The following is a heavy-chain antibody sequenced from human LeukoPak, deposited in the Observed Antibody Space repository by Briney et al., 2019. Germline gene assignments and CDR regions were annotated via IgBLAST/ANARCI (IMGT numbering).Heavy chain of an antibody. Sequence: ASVKVSCKASGYTLTSYGISWVRQAPGQGLEWMGWISAYNGNTNYAQKLQGRVTMTTDTSTSTAYMELRSLRSDDTAVYYCSLLGYCSSTSCFDFDYWGQGTLVTVSS. V-gene: IGHV1-18*04. D-gene: IGHD2-2*01. CDR1: GYTLTSYG. J-gene: IGHJ4*02. CDR2: ISAYNGNT. CDR3: SLLGYCSSTSCFDFDY.